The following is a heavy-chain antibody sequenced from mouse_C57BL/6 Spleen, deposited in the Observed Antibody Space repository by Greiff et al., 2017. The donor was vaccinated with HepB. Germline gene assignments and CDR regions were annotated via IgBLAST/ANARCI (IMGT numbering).Heavy chain of an antibody. CDR2: IHPNSGST. V-gene: IGHV1-64*01. CDR1: GYTFTNYW. CDR3: ARWRGSSYFYYFDY. Sequence: QVQLQQPGAELVKPGASVKLSCKASGYTFTNYWIHWVKQRPGQGLEWIGIIHPNSGSTDYNEKFKSKATLTVDKSSSTAYMQLSSLTSEDSAVYYGARWRGSSYFYYFDYWGQGTTLTVSS. J-gene: IGHJ2*01. D-gene: IGHD1-1*01.